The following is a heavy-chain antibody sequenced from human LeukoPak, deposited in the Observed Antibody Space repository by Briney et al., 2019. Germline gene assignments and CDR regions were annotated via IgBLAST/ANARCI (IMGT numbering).Heavy chain of an antibody. V-gene: IGHV1-8*01. CDR3: ARVVARWFKKNWFDP. Sequence: GASVRVSCKASGYTFTGYDINWVRQATGQGLEWMGWMNPNSGNTGYAQKFQGRVTMTRNTSISTAYMELSSLRSEDTAVYYCARVVARWFKKNWFDPWGQGTLVTVSS. J-gene: IGHJ5*02. CDR1: GYTFTGYD. D-gene: IGHD2-15*01. CDR2: MNPNSGNT.